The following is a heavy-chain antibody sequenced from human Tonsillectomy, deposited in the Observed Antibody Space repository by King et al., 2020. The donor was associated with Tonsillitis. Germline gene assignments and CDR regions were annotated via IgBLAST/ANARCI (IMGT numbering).Heavy chain of an antibody. J-gene: IGHJ3*02. D-gene: IGHD2-8*01. Sequence: WVRQMPGKGLEWMGLIYPGDSDTRYSPSFQGQVPISADKSISTAYLQWSGLKSSGTAMYYCARQSVKKGLRDAFDIWGQGTMVTVSS. CDR2: IYPGDSDT. CDR3: ARQSVKKGLRDAFDI. V-gene: IGHV5-51*01.